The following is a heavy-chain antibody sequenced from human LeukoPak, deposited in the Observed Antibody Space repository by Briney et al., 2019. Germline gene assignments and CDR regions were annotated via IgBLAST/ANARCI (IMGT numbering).Heavy chain of an antibody. CDR1: LGSITGHF. D-gene: IGHD3-22*01. CDR3: ARLLNNDNASAPDTFDM. V-gene: IGHV4-59*08. Sequence: PSGTLSLTCSEPLGSITGHFLCSMPATLGKGVESMSYISYTGSPRYNPSFQSRVTISLDTSKTHFSLKMTSVTAADTAVYYCARLLNNDNASAPDTFDMWGPGTMVTVSS. J-gene: IGHJ3*02. CDR2: ISYTGSP.